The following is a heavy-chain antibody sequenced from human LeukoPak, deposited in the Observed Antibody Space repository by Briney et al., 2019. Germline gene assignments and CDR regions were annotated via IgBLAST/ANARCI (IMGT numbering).Heavy chain of an antibody. CDR2: ISAYNGNT. D-gene: IGHD3-22*01. CDR3: ARGLYDSSGYYYGWFDP. Sequence: ASVKVSCKASGYTFTSYGISWVRQAPGRGLEWMGWISAYNGNTNYAQKLQGRVTMTTDTSTSTAYMELSSLRSEDTAVYYCARGLYDSSGYYYGWFDPWGQGTLVTVSS. J-gene: IGHJ5*02. V-gene: IGHV1-18*01. CDR1: GYTFTSYG.